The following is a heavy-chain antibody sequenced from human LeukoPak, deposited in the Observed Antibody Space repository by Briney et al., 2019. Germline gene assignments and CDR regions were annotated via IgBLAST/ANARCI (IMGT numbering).Heavy chain of an antibody. V-gene: IGHV3-48*03. CDR1: GFTFSSYD. Sequence: PGGSLRLSCAASGFTFSSYDMNWVRQAPGKGLEWVSFISSSGTTIDYADSVKGRFTISRDNTKNSLYLQVNSLRVEDTAIYHCARSFDIWGQGTMVTVSP. J-gene: IGHJ3*02. CDR3: ARSFDI. CDR2: ISSSGTTI.